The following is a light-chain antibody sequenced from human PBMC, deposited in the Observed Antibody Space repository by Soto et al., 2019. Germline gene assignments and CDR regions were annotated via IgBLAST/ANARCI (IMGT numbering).Light chain of an antibody. Sequence: EIVMTQSPATLSVSPGESATLSCRASQSVSSNLAWYQQKPGQSPRLLIYGASTRATAIPARFSGSGSGTEFTLTISSLQSEDFAVYYCQQYNNWSPKTFGQGTKVEMK. V-gene: IGKV3-15*01. CDR2: GAS. J-gene: IGKJ1*01. CDR1: QSVSSN. CDR3: QQYNNWSPKT.